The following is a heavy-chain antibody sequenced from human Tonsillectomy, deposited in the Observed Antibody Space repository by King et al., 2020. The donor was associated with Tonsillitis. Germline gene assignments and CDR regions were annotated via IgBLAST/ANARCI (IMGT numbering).Heavy chain of an antibody. V-gene: IGHV4-30-4*01. CDR3: ARDSSINFFDN. D-gene: IGHD2-2*01. CDR2: MCYSGST. J-gene: IGHJ4*02. Sequence: VQLQESGPGLVKTSQTLSLTCTVSGGSISSGDYYWRWIRQPPGKGREYIGYMCYSGSTYNNPSLRSRVTITVDTSKNQFSLKLGSVTAAHTAVYYCARDSSINFFDNWGQGTLVTVSS. CDR1: GGSISSGDYY.